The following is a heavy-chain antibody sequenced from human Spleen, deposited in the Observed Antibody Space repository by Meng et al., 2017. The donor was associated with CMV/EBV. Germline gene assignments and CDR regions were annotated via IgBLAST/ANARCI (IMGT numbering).Heavy chain of an antibody. CDR1: GGSISSSRYY. D-gene: IGHD4-11*01. CDR2: IYYSGST. J-gene: IGHJ6*02. Sequence: SETLSLTCTVSGGSISSSRYYWGWIRQPPGKGLEWIGNIYYSGSTNYNPSLKSRVTISVDTSKNQFSLKLNSVTAADTAVYYCARHEPITVKGGGMDVWGQGTTVTVSS. CDR3: ARHEPITVKGGGMDV. V-gene: IGHV4-39*07.